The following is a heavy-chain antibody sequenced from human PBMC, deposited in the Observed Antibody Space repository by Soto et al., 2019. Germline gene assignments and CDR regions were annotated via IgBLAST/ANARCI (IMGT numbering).Heavy chain of an antibody. D-gene: IGHD3-22*01. V-gene: IGHV3-48*02. Sequence: GGSLRLSCAASGLTFSSYSMNWVRQAPGKGLEWVSYISSSSSTIYYADSVKGRFTISRDNAKNSLYLQMNSLRDEDTAVYYCARDAPLLLRWNDAFDIWGQGTMVTVSS. J-gene: IGHJ3*02. CDR2: ISSSSSTI. CDR1: GLTFSSYS. CDR3: ARDAPLLLRWNDAFDI.